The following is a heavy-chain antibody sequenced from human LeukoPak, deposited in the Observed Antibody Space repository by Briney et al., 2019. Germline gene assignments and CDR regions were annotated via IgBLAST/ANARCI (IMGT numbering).Heavy chain of an antibody. CDR3: TRVSRYRTMIVVVDMYSFDY. V-gene: IGHV3-49*04. CDR2: IRSKAYGGTT. Sequence: GRSLRLSCTASGFTFFDYSMSWVRQAPGKGVEGVGFIRSKAYGGTTEYGASVKDIFTISRDDSKSITYLQINSLKTEDTAVYYCTRVSRYRTMIVVVDMYSFDYWGQGTLVTVSS. D-gene: IGHD3-22*01. CDR1: GFTFFDYS. J-gene: IGHJ4*02.